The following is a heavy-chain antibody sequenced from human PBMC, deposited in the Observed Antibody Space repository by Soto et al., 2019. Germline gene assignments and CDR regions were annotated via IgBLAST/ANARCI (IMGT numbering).Heavy chain of an antibody. Sequence: PSETLSLTCAVYGGSFSGYYWSWIRQPPGKGLEWIGEINHSGSTNYNPSLKSRVTISVDTSKNQFSLKLSSVTAADTAVYYCARGPRYCSGGSCYSYYYYYMDVWGKGTTVTVSS. V-gene: IGHV4-34*01. CDR2: INHSGST. CDR1: GGSFSGYY. J-gene: IGHJ6*03. D-gene: IGHD2-15*01. CDR3: ARGPRYCSGGSCYSYYYYYMDV.